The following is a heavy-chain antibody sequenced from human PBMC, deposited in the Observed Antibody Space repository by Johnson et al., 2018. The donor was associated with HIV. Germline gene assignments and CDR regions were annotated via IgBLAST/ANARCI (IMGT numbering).Heavy chain of an antibody. CDR2: ISSNGGST. J-gene: IGHJ3*02. Sequence: VQLVESGGGLVQPGGSLRLSCAASGFTFSSYAMHWVRQAPGKGLEYVSAISSNGGSTYYANSVKGRFTISRDNSKNTLYLQMGSLRAEDMAVYYCARGGGLLESFDIWGQGTMVTVSS. CDR1: GFTFSSYA. D-gene: IGHD1-26*01. V-gene: IGHV3-64*01. CDR3: ARGGGLLESFDI.